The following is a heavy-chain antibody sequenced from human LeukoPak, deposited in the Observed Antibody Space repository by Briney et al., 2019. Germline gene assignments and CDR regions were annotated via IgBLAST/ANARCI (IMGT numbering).Heavy chain of an antibody. Sequence: SETLSLTCAVYGGSFSGYYWSWIRQPPGKGLEWIGEINHSGSTNYNPSLKSRVTISVDTSKNQFSLELSSVTAADMAVYYCARGPNLGWPDAEYFQHWGQGTLVTVSS. CDR3: ARGPNLGWPDAEYFQH. D-gene: IGHD6-19*01. J-gene: IGHJ1*01. CDR2: INHSGST. CDR1: GGSFSGYY. V-gene: IGHV4-34*01.